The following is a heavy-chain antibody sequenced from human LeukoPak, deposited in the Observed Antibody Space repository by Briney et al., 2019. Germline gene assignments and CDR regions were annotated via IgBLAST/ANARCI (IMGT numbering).Heavy chain of an antibody. Sequence: EASVKVSCKASGYTFTSYDINWVRQATGQGLAWMGWMNPDSGNTGYAQKFQGRVTMTGNTSISTAYMELSSLRSEDTAVHYCARVYSSSWSYYYYYMDVWGKGTTVTVSS. V-gene: IGHV1-8*01. CDR2: MNPDSGNT. CDR3: ARVYSSSWSYYYYYMDV. CDR1: GYTFTSYD. J-gene: IGHJ6*03. D-gene: IGHD6-13*01.